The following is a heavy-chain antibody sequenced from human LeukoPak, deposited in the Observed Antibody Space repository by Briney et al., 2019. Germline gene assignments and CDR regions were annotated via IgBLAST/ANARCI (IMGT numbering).Heavy chain of an antibody. D-gene: IGHD3-3*01. Sequence: RASVKVSCKASGGTFSSYAISWVRQAPGQGLEWMGGIIPIFGTANYAQKFQGRVTITADESTSTAYMELSSLRSEDTAVYYCASIFWSGQQNWFDPWGQGTLVTVSS. CDR1: GGTFSSYA. CDR3: ASIFWSGQQNWFDP. V-gene: IGHV1-69*13. J-gene: IGHJ5*02. CDR2: IIPIFGTA.